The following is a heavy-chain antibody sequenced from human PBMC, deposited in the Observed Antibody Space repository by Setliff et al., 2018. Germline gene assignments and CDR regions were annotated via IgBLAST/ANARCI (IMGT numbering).Heavy chain of an antibody. Sequence: SETLSLTCSVSGYSITTGHYWGWIRQSPGRGLEWIGSIYNDGSTHYNPSLRSRITLSVDTSKNQFSLKLTSVTAADTAVYYCARDRQYCTSLSCLNSYFYYYAMDFWGQGTTVTVSS. CDR2: IYNDGST. CDR1: GYSITTGHY. D-gene: IGHD2-8*01. J-gene: IGHJ6*02. CDR3: ARDRQYCTSLSCLNSYFYYYAMDF. V-gene: IGHV4-38-2*02.